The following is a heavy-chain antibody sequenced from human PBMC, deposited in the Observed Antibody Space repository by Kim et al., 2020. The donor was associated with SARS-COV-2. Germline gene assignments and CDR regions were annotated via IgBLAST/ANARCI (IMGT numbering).Heavy chain of an antibody. D-gene: IGHD3-16*01. CDR2: ST. J-gene: IGHJ3*02. Sequence: STNYNPSLKSRVTISVDTSKNQFSLKLSSVTAADTAVYYCARAMGGAFDIWGQGTMVTVSS. CDR3: ARAMGGAFDI. V-gene: IGHV4-59*01.